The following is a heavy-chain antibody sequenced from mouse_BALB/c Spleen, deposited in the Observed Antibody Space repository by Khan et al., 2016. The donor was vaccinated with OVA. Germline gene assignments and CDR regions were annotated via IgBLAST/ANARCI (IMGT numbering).Heavy chain of an antibody. J-gene: IGHJ2*01. CDR2: ISSGGSN. V-gene: IGHV5-6-5*01. D-gene: IGHD2-14*01. CDR1: GFTFSSYA. Sequence: AVSGFTFSSYAMSWVRQTPEKRLEWVASISSGGSNYYPDSVKGRFTISRDNARNILYLQMSSLRPEDMAMYYCAREAYRYDEYYFDYWGQGTTLTVSS. CDR3: AREAYRYDEYYFDY.